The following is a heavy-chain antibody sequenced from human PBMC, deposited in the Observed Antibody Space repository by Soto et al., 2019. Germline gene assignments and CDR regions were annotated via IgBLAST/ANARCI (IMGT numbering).Heavy chain of an antibody. D-gene: IGHD4-17*01. CDR1: GGSISSSSYY. J-gene: IGHJ4*02. CDR2: IYYSGST. CDR3: ARADYGDYNGPLY. V-gene: IGHV4-39*01. Sequence: SETLSLTCTVSGGSISSSSYYWGWIRQPPGKGLEWIGSIYYSGSTYYNPSLKSRVTISVDTSKNQFSLKLSSVTAADTAVYYCARADYGDYNGPLYWGQGTLVTVSS.